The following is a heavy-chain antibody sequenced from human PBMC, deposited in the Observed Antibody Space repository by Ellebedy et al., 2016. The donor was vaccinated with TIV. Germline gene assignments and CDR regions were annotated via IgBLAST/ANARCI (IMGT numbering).Heavy chain of an antibody. V-gene: IGHV1-69*13. CDR3: ARQLGYCSGGSCYGHYYYYGMDV. CDR1: GGTFSSYA. Sequence: AASVKVSCKASGGTFSSYAISWVRQAPGQGLEWMGGIIPIFGTANYAQKFQGRVTITADESTSTAYMELSSLRSEDTAVYYCARQLGYCSGGSCYGHYYYYGMDVWGQGTTVTVSS. D-gene: IGHD2-15*01. CDR2: IIPIFGTA. J-gene: IGHJ6*02.